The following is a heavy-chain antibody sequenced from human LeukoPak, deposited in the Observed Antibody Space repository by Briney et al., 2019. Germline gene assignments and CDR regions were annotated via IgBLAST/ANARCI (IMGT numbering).Heavy chain of an antibody. CDR2: IKQDGSEK. CDR1: GFTFSSYW. CDR3: ARDRGAAAGGDYFDY. D-gene: IGHD6-13*01. Sequence: GGSLRLSCAASGFTFSSYWMSWVRQAPGKGLEWVANIKQDGSEKYYVDSVKGRFTISRDNAKNSLYLQMNSLRAEDTAVYYCARDRGAAAGGDYFDYWGQGTLVTVSS. J-gene: IGHJ4*02. V-gene: IGHV3-7*01.